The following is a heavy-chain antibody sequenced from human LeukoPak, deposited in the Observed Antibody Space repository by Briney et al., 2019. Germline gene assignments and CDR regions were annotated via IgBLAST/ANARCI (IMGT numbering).Heavy chain of an antibody. J-gene: IGHJ3*02. Sequence: PSETLSLTCAVYGGSFSGYYWSWIRQPPGKGLEWIGEINHSGSTNYNPSLKSRVTISVDTSKNQFSLKLSSVTAADTAVYYCARHMGQKQWLVPVTAFDIWGQGTMVTVSS. CDR2: INHSGST. D-gene: IGHD6-19*01. V-gene: IGHV4-34*01. CDR3: ARHMGQKQWLVPVTAFDI. CDR1: GGSFSGYY.